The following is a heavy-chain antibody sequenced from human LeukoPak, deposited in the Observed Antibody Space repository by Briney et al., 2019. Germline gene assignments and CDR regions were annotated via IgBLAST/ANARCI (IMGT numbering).Heavy chain of an antibody. CDR3: VRWGVEAGMDS. D-gene: IGHD6-19*01. Sequence: GGSLRLYCEVSGFTFRFYWRGWVRQAPGQGLEWVANINPAGSETYYMDSVKGRFTISRANAKESMFLQMTSLRVEETAVYFCVRWGVEAGMDSWGQGILVTVSS. CDR2: INPAGSET. V-gene: IGHV3-7*01. J-gene: IGHJ4*02. CDR1: GFTFRFYW.